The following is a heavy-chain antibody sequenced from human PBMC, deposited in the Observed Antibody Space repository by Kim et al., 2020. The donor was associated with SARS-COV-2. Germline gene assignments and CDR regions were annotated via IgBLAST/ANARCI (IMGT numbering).Heavy chain of an antibody. Sequence: SETPSLTCTVSGGSINSGGHYWSWIRQRPGKGLEWIGYIYYSGATYYNPSLESRSVISLDTSKNQFTLKVKSVTAADTAVYYCARDGGGRSLLGSATNYYYYGVDVWGQGTTVTVSS. D-gene: IGHD3-16*01. J-gene: IGHJ6*02. CDR3: ARDGGGRSLLGSATNYYYYGVDV. CDR1: GGSINSGGHY. CDR2: IYYSGAT. V-gene: IGHV4-31*03.